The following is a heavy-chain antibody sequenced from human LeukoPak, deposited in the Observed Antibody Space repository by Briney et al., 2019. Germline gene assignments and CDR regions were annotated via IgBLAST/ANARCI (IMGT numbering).Heavy chain of an antibody. V-gene: IGHV3-74*01. CDR1: GFTFSTFW. CDR2: IGSDGSNT. Sequence: PGGSLRLSCATSGFTFSTFWMHWVRHAPGKGLVWVSRIGSDGSNTNYADSMKGRFTISRDNAKNSLYLQMDSLRAEDTALYYCARAGMDSRGYYQGFDYWGQGTLVTVSS. J-gene: IGHJ4*02. CDR3: ARAGMDSRGYYQGFDY. D-gene: IGHD3-22*01.